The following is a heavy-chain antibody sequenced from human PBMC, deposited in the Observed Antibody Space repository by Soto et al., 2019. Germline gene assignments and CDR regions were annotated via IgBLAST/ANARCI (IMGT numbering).Heavy chain of an antibody. CDR1: GYTFTSYY. J-gene: IGHJ5*02. CDR3: ARDQLSNRGVFDP. D-gene: IGHD2-2*01. Sequence: GASVKVSCKASGYTFTSYYMHWVRQAPGQGREWMGIINPSGGSTSYAQKFQGRVTMTRDTSTSTVYMELSSLRSEDTAVYYCARDQLSNRGVFDPWGQGTLVTVSS. CDR2: INPSGGST. V-gene: IGHV1-46*01.